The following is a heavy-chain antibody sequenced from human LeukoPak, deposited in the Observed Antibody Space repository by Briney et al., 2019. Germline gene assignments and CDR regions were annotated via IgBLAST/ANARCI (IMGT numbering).Heavy chain of an antibody. CDR3: ARDHITYYYDSSGYYPY. CDR1: GGSFSGYY. J-gene: IGHJ4*02. CDR2: IYHSGST. V-gene: IGHV4-34*01. Sequence: SETLSLTCSVYGGSFSGYYWSWIRQPPGKGLEWIGSIYHSGSTYYNPSLKSRVTISVDTSKNRFSLKLSSVTAADTAVYYCARDHITYYYDSSGYYPYWGQGTLVTVSS. D-gene: IGHD3-22*01.